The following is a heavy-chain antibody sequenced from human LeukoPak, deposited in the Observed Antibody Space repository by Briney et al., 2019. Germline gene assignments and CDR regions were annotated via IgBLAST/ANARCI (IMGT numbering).Heavy chain of an antibody. CDR1: GFTFSSYW. CDR3: ARAGGYASSWAY. J-gene: IGHJ1*01. Sequence: PGGSLRLSCAASGFTFSSYWMSWVRQAPGKGLEWVANIKQDGSEKNYVDSVKGRFTISRDNAKNSLDLQMNSLRAEDTAVYYCARAGGYASSWAYWGQGPMVPVPS. V-gene: IGHV3-7*01. CDR2: IKQDGSEK. D-gene: IGHD1-1*01.